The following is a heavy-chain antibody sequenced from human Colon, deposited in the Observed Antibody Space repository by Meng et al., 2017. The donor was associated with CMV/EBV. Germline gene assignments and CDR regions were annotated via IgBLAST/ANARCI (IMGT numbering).Heavy chain of an antibody. CDR2: ISPYNGDT. CDR1: GYTFNNFG. CDR3: ARELARGGY. V-gene: IGHV1-18*01. J-gene: IGHJ4*02. Sequence: QVQLVQSGAEVKKPGASVNVSCKTSGYTFNNFGISWVRQAPGQGLEWMAYISPYNGDTNYAQRFQGRVALTTDTSTSTVYMELGSLTSDDTAMYYCARELARGGYWGQGTLVTVSS.